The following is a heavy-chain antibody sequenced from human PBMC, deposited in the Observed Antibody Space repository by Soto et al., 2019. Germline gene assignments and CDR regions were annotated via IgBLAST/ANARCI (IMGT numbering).Heavy chain of an antibody. D-gene: IGHD6-19*01. CDR1: GYSVSSNSAA. J-gene: IGHJ5*02. CDR2: TYYRSKWYN. Sequence: PSQTLSLTCAISGYSVSSNSAAWNWIRQSPSRGLEWLGRTYYRSKWYNDYAVSVKSRITINPDTSKNQFSLQLNSVTPEDTAVYYCARGFRDAGYSSGWNWFDPWGQGTLVTVSS. CDR3: ARGFRDAGYSSGWNWFDP. V-gene: IGHV6-1*01.